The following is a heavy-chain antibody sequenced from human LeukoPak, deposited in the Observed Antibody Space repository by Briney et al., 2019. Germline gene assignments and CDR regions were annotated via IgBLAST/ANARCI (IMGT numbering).Heavy chain of an antibody. CDR1: GCTLTELS. CDR3: ATPTYSGSDLGFDY. D-gene: IGHD5-12*01. Sequence: ASVKVSCKVSGCTLTELSMHWVRQAPGKGVEGMGGFDPEDGETIYAQKFQGRVTITEDTSTDTAYMELSSLRSEDTAVYYCATPTYSGSDLGFDYWGQGTLVTVSS. J-gene: IGHJ4*02. CDR2: FDPEDGET. V-gene: IGHV1-24*01.